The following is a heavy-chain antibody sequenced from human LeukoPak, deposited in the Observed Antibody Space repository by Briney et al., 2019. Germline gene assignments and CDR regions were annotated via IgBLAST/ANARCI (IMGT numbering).Heavy chain of an antibody. J-gene: IGHJ6*03. Sequence: SETLSLTCTVSGGSISSYYWSWIRQPPGKGLEWIGYIYTSGSTNYNPSLESRVTISVDTSKNQFSLKLSSVTAADTAVYYCARQGHYPAPLMDVWGKGTTVTVSS. CDR1: GGSISSYY. CDR2: IYTSGST. CDR3: ARQGHYPAPLMDV. D-gene: IGHD3-10*01. V-gene: IGHV4-4*09.